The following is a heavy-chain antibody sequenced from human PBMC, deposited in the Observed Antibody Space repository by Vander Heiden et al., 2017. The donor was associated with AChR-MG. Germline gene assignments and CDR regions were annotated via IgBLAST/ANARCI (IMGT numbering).Heavy chain of an antibody. Sequence: QVQLQQWGAGLLKPSETLSLTCAVYGGSFSGYYWSGIGQPPGKGLEWIGEINHSGSTNYNPSLKSRVTISVDTSKNQFSLKLSSVTAADTAVYYCARGSRLDYYYYGMDVWGQGTTVTVSS. CDR3: ARGSRLDYYYYGMDV. D-gene: IGHD2-2*01. CDR1: GGSFSGYY. V-gene: IGHV4-34*01. CDR2: INHSGST. J-gene: IGHJ6*02.